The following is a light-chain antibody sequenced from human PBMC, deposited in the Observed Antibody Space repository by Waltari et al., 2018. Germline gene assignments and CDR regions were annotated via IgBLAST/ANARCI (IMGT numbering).Light chain of an antibody. Sequence: QSVVTQAPSASGTPEQRVTLSCSGSSSNIGRTPVNWYQHPPVTAPKLVIYTNKPHPSGFPERFAGSKSGTSSSLAISGLQSEDEADYYCAVWDDSLNVVFGGGTKLTVL. J-gene: IGLJ2*01. CDR2: TNK. V-gene: IGLV1-44*01. CDR3: AVWDDSLNVV. CDR1: SSNIGRTP.